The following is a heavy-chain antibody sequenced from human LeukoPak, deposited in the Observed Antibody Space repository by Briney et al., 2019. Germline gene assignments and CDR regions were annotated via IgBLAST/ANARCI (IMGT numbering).Heavy chain of an antibody. V-gene: IGHV3-23*01. CDR3: GRAAGFSSGYYNY. CDR1: GFTFSSYA. J-gene: IGHJ4*02. D-gene: IGHD6-19*01. CDR2: ISGSGGST. Sequence: GGSLRLSCAASGFTFSSYAMSWVRQAPGKGLEWVSAISGSGGSTYYADSVKGRFTISRDSAKNSLYLQMNSLRAEDTAVYYCGRAAGFSSGYYNYWGQGTLVSVPS.